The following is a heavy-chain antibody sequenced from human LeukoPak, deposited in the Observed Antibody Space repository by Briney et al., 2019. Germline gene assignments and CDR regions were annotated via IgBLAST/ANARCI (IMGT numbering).Heavy chain of an antibody. CDR2: ISPRADGGRA. CDR3: TTEGDGFNNGYS. CDR1: GFSISNDW. V-gene: IGHV3-15*01. D-gene: IGHD2-21*01. J-gene: IGHJ4*02. Sequence: PGGSLRLSCTASGFSISNDWMSWVRRAPGKGLEWVGRISPRADGGRADYVAAVNGRFTISRDDTENRLYLQMNHLRTEDTAVYYCTTEGDGFNNGYSWGQGTLVTVSS.